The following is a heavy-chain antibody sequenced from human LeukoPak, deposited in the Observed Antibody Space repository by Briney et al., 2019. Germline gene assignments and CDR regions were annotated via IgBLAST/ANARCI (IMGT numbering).Heavy chain of an antibody. CDR3: ARERGSYYDSSGYYFDY. D-gene: IGHD3-22*01. CDR1: GYTFTGYY. CDR2: INPNSGGT. V-gene: IGHV1-2*02. J-gene: IGHJ4*02. Sequence: ASVKVSCKASGYTFTGYYMHWVRQAPGQGLEWMGWINPNSGGTNYAQKFQGRVTMTRDTSISTAYMELSRLRSDDTAVYYCARERGSYYDSSGYYFDYWGQGTLVTVSS.